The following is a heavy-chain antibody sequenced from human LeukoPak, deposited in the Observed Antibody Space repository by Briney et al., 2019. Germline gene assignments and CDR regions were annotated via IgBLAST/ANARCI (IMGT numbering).Heavy chain of an antibody. J-gene: IGHJ4*02. D-gene: IGHD3-10*01. V-gene: IGHV4-34*01. Sequence: PSETLSLTCAVYGGSFSGYYWSWIRQPPGKGLEWIGEINHSGSTNYNPSLKSRVTISVDTSKNQFSLKLSSVTAADTAVYYCARGPALRYYYGSGSSFFDYWGQGTLVTVPS. CDR3: ARGPALRYYYGSGSSFFDY. CDR2: INHSGST. CDR1: GGSFSGYY.